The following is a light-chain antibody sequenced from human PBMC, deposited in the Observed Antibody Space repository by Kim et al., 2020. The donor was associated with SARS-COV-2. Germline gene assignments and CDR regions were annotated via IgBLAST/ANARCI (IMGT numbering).Light chain of an antibody. CDR3: NFRDSSGNHSV. CDR2: GKN. J-gene: IGLJ3*02. CDR1: SLRSYY. V-gene: IGLV3-19*01. Sequence: SSELTQDPAVSVALGQTVRITCQGDSLRSYYASWYQQKPGQAPVLVIYGKNNRPSGIPDRFSGSSSGNTASLTITGAQAEDEADYYCNFRDSSGNHSVFC.